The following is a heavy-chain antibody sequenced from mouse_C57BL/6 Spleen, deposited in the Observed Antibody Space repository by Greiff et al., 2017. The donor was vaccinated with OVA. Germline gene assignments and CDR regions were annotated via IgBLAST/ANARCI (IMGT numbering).Heavy chain of an antibody. CDR2: IVPENGDT. CDR3: TSNWTLFAY. V-gene: IGHV14-4*01. CDR1: GFTITDDY. Sequence: VQLQQSGAELVRPGASVTLSCTASGFTITDDYMHWVKQRPEQGLEWIGWIVPENGDTEYASKFQGKATITADTSSNTAYLQLSSLTSEDTAVYYCTSNWTLFAYWGQGTLVTVSA. D-gene: IGHD2-5*01. J-gene: IGHJ3*01.